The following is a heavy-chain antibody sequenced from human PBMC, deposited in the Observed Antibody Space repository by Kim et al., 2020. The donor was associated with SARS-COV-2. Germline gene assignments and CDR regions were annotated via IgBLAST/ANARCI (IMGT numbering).Heavy chain of an antibody. D-gene: IGHD1-26*01. CDR1: GFTFSSYA. J-gene: IGHJ5*02. V-gene: IGHV3-23*01. CDR2: ISDSGGST. CDR3: AKDRVGATRYNWFDP. Sequence: GSLRLSCAASGFTFSSYAMSWVRQAPGKGLEWVSGISDSGGSTCYGDSVRGRFIISRDNSKNTLYLQMNRLRAEDTAVYYCAKDRVGATRYNWFDPWGQ.